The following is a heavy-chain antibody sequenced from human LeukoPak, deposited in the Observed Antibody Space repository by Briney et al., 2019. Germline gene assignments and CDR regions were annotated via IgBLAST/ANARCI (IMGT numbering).Heavy chain of an antibody. CDR3: ATDDYGSGNFDY. CDR2: FDPEGGET. Sequence: ASVKVSCKVSGYTLTELSMHWVRQAPGKGLEWMGGFDPEGGETIYAQKFQGRVTMTEDTSTDTAYMELSSLRSEDTAVYYCATDDYGSGNFDYWGQGTLVTVSS. J-gene: IGHJ4*02. D-gene: IGHD3-10*01. V-gene: IGHV1-24*01. CDR1: GYTLTELS.